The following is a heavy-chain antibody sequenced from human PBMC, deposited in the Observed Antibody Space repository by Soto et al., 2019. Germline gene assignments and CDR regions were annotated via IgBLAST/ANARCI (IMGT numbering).Heavy chain of an antibody. CDR2: MNPQTGNT. J-gene: IGHJ6*03. Sequence: QVQLVQSGSEGKEPGASMKISCQASGYTFTRYDITWVRQATGQGLEWMGWMNPQTGNTAYAEKFQGRVTMTRSTSINTAYMELSGLRSEDTAVYYCARLSEESSSSNYYYFYMDVWGKGSTFTVSS. CDR1: GYTFTRYD. D-gene: IGHD6-6*01. V-gene: IGHV1-8*01. CDR3: ARLSEESSSSNYYYFYMDV.